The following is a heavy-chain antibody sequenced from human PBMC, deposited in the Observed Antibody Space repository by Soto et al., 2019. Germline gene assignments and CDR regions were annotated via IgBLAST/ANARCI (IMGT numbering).Heavy chain of an antibody. D-gene: IGHD6-19*01. Sequence: GGSLRLSCTGSGFTFGDYAMSWFRQAPGKGLEWVGFIRSKAYGGTTEYAASVKGRFTISRDDSKSIAYLQMNSLKTEDTAVYYCTSAGIAVAGYSDYWGQGTLVTVSS. V-gene: IGHV3-49*03. J-gene: IGHJ4*02. CDR1: GFTFGDYA. CDR2: IRSKAYGGTT. CDR3: TSAGIAVAGYSDY.